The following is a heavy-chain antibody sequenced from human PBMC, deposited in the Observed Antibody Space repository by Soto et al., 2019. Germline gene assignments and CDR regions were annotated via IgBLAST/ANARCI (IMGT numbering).Heavy chain of an antibody. CDR1: GGSISSYY. V-gene: IGHV4-59*01. CDR2: IYYSGST. D-gene: IGHD6-13*01. Sequence: SETLSLTCTVSGGSISSYYWSWIRQPPGKGLEWIGYIYYSGSTNYNPSLKSRVTISVDTSKNQFSLKLSSVTAADTAVYYCATYSSPFDYWGQGTLVTVSS. J-gene: IGHJ4*02. CDR3: ATYSSPFDY.